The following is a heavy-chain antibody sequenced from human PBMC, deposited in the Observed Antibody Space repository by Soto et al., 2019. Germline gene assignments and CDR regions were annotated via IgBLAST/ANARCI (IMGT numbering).Heavy chain of an antibody. CDR2: INPSGVKT. D-gene: IGHD5-12*01. CDR3: ARAGTGHNSGWTSELGY. J-gene: IGHJ4*02. Sequence: QVQLVQSGAELRKPGASVKVSCKASGYTFSSYYVHWVRQAPGQGLEWMGLINPSGVKTTYAQKFQGRLTMTRDPATTTVYMELSGLRSEDTAVYYCARAGTGHNSGWTSELGYWGQGTLVTVSS. V-gene: IGHV1-46*01. CDR1: GYTFSSYY.